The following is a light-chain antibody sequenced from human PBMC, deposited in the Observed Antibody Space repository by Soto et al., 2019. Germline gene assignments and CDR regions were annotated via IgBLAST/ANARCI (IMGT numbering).Light chain of an antibody. V-gene: IGLV2-14*03. CDR2: DVS. CDR1: TNDVGAYDY. J-gene: IGLJ2*01. CDR3: TSYTTGDTLA. Sequence: QSALTQPASVSGSPGQSITISCTGTTNDVGAYDYVSWYQHHPGKAPRLMIFDVSDRPSGVSNRFSGSKSGNTASLTISGLQAEDEDYYYCTSYTTGDTLAFGGGTKLTVL.